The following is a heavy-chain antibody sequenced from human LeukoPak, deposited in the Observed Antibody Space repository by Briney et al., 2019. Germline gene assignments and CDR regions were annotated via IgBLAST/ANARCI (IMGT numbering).Heavy chain of an antibody. D-gene: IGHD3-22*01. V-gene: IGHV3-30*18. Sequence: PGGSLRLSCAASGFTFSSYGMHWVRQAPGKGLEWVAVISYDGSNKYYADSVKGRFTISRDNSKNTPYLQMNSLRAEDTAVYYCAKLTAQPLRYYYDSSGYAYWGQGTLVTVSS. CDR2: ISYDGSNK. CDR3: AKLTAQPLRYYYDSSGYAY. J-gene: IGHJ4*02. CDR1: GFTFSSYG.